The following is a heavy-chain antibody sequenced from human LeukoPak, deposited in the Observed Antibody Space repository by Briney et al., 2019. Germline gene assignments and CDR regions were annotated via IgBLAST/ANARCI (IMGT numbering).Heavy chain of an antibody. CDR3: AQEELEEWLYPY. Sequence: PGGSLRLSCAASGFTFSSYGMHWVRQAPGKGLEWVAFIRYDGSNKYYADSVKGRFTISRDNSKNTLYLQMNSLRAEDTAVYYCAQEELEEWLYPYWGQGTLVTVSS. D-gene: IGHD3-3*01. V-gene: IGHV3-30*02. J-gene: IGHJ4*02. CDR1: GFTFSSYG. CDR2: IRYDGSNK.